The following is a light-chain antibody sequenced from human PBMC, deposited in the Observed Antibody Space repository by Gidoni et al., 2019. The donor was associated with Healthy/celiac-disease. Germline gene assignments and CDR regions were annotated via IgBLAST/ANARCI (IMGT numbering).Light chain of an antibody. Sequence: DIQMTQSPSSVSASVGDSVTITCRESQGISNWFGWYQQKPGNAPKRLIYAASSLQRGVPSRFSGSGSGTDFTLTISSLQPEDFATYYCQQANSFPLTFGGGTKVEIK. CDR2: AAS. CDR1: QGISNW. CDR3: QQANSFPLT. V-gene: IGKV1-12*01. J-gene: IGKJ4*01.